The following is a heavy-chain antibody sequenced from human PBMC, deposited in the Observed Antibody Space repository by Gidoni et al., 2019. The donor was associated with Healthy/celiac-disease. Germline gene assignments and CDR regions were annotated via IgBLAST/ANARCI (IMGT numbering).Heavy chain of an antibody. CDR1: GGTFSSYA. J-gene: IGHJ4*02. V-gene: IGHV1-69*01. D-gene: IGHD3-16*02. Sequence: QVQLVQSGAEVKKPGSSVKVSCKASGGTFSSYAISWVRQAPGQGLEWMGGIITIFGTANYAQKVQGRVTITADESTSTAYMELSSLRSEDTAVYYCAREGAGRGDDYVWGSYRLKNAVCFDYWGQGTLVTVSS. CDR2: IITIFGTA. CDR3: AREGAGRGDDYVWGSYRLKNAVCFDY.